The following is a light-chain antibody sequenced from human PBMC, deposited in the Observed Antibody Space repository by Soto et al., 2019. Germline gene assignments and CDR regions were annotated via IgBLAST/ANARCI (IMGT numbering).Light chain of an antibody. J-gene: IGKJ2*01. CDR1: QSVSSY. V-gene: IGKV3-11*01. CDR3: QQRSNWPPEYT. Sequence: EIVLTQSPATLSLSPGERATLSCRASQSVSSYLAWYQQKPGQAPRLLIYDASNRATGIPARFSGSGSGTAFTLTINSLEPEDFAVYYCQQRSNWPPEYTFGQGTKLEIK. CDR2: DAS.